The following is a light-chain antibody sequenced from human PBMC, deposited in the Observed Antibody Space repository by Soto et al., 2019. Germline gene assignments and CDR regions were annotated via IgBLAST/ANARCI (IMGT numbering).Light chain of an antibody. CDR2: AAS. CDR1: QSVSSSY. J-gene: IGKJ2*01. Sequence: EIVLTQSPGTLSLSPGEGATLSCRASQSVSSSYLAWYQQKPGQAPRLLIYAASSRATGVPDRFSGSGSGTDFTLTISRLEPEDFVVYYCQQYGSSPTYTFGQGTKLEIK. CDR3: QQYGSSPTYT. V-gene: IGKV3-20*01.